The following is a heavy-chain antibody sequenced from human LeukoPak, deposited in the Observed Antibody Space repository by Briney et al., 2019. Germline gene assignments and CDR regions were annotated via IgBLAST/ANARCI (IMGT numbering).Heavy chain of an antibody. J-gene: IGHJ5*02. Sequence: GGSLRLSCAASGFTFSSYAMSWVRQAPGKGLEWVSAFSGSGGSTYYADSVKGRFTISRDNSKNTLYLQMNSLRAEDTAVYYCAKGGPSRGYCSGGSCYRPRWFDPWGQGTLVTVSS. CDR3: AKGGPSRGYCSGGSCYRPRWFDP. V-gene: IGHV3-23*01. CDR1: GFTFSSYA. CDR2: FSGSGGST. D-gene: IGHD2-15*01.